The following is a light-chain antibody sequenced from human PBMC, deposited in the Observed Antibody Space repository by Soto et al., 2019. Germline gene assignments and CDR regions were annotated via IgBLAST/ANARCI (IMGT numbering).Light chain of an antibody. CDR3: QQYNNWPPLT. CDR1: QSVSSN. V-gene: IGKV3-15*01. Sequence: EIVMTQSPATLSVSPGERATLSCRASQSVSSNLAWYQQKPGQAPTLLIYGASTRATGIPARFSGSGSGTEFPLTISSLQSEDFAVYYCQQYNNWPPLTFGGGTKVEIK. J-gene: IGKJ4*01. CDR2: GAS.